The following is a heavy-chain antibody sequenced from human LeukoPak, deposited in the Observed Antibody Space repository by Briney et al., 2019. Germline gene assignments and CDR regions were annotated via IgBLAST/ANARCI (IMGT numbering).Heavy chain of an antibody. D-gene: IGHD6-13*01. CDR1: GGTFSSYA. V-gene: IGHV1-69*13. CDR2: IIPIFGTA. CDR3: ASGGGYSSSWYEQGFDP. J-gene: IGHJ5*02. Sequence: SVKVSCKASGGTFSSYAISWVRQAPGQGLEWMGGIIPIFGTANYAQKFQGRVTVTADESTSTAYMELSSLRSEDTAVYYCASGGGYSSSWYEQGFDPWGQGTLVTVSS.